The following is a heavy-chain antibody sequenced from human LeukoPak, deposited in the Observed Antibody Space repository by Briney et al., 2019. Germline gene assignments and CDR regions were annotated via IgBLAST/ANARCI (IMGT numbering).Heavy chain of an antibody. D-gene: IGHD5-18*01. CDR1: GGSFSGYY. Sequence: PSETLSLTCAVYGGSFSGYYWSWIRQPPGKGLEWIGEINHSGSTNYNPSLKSRVTISVDTSKNPFSLKLSSVTAADTAVYYCARGNSANWFDPWGQGTLVTVSS. CDR2: INHSGST. J-gene: IGHJ5*02. CDR3: ARGNSANWFDP. V-gene: IGHV4-34*01.